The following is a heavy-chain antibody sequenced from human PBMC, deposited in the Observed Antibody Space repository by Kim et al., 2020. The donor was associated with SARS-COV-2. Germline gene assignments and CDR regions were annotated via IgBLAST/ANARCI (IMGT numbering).Heavy chain of an antibody. J-gene: IGHJ2*01. V-gene: IGHV4-59*01. CDR2: IYYSGST. CDR3: ARDSIGYCSSTSCLYWYFDL. CDR1: GGSISSYY. Sequence: SETLSLTCTVSGGSISSYYWSWIRQPPGKGLEWIGYIYYSGSTNYNPSLKSRVTISVDTSKNQFSLKLSSVTAADAAVYYCARDSIGYCSSTSCLYWYFDLWGRGTLVTVSS. D-gene: IGHD2-2*01.